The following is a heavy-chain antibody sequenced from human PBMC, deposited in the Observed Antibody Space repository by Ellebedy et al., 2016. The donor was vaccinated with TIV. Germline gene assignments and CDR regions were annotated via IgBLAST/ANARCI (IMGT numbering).Heavy chain of an antibody. CDR2: IYTSGST. Sequence: MPSETLSLTCTVSASSISRSYWSWTPQPAGKGLEWIGRIYTSGSTNYNPSLKSRVTMSVDTSKNQFSLKLSSVTAADTAVYYCARDFGSGPFDYWGQGTLVTVSS. CDR1: ASSISRSY. CDR3: ARDFGSGPFDY. D-gene: IGHD6-19*01. V-gene: IGHV4-4*07. J-gene: IGHJ4*02.